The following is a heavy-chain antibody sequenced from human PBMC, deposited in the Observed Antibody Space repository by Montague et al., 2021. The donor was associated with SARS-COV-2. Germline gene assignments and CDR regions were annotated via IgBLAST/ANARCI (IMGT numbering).Heavy chain of an antibody. Sequence: SETLSLTCAVYGGSFSGYYWSWIRQPPGKGLEWIGEINHSGSTNYNPSLKSRVTISVDTSKNQSSLKLSSVTAADTAVYYCARVGRQQLVRLSGMDVWGQGTTVTVSS. CDR3: ARVGRQQLVRLSGMDV. CDR1: GGSFSGYY. D-gene: IGHD6-13*01. V-gene: IGHV4-34*01. J-gene: IGHJ6*02. CDR2: INHSGST.